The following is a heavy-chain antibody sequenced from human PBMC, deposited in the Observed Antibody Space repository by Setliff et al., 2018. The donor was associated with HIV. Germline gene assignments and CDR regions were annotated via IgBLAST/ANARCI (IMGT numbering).Heavy chain of an antibody. Sequence: ASVKVSCKTSGYRFIGHYLHWVRLAPGQGPEWVGWINPETGDPNYAQKFRGGVLMTRDTSITTAFLHVAKLTSDDTAIYYCATGIPSDLDYWGQGTLVTSPQ. CDR2: INPETGDP. V-gene: IGHV1-2*02. J-gene: IGHJ4*01. D-gene: IGHD2-21*01. CDR1: GYRFIGHY. CDR3: ATGIPSDLDY.